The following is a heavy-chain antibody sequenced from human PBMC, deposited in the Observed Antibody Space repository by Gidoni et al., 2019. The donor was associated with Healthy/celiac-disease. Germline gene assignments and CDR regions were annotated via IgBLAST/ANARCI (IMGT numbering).Heavy chain of an antibody. CDR1: GGTFSSYA. CDR2: IIPIFGTA. J-gene: IGHJ6*02. CDR3: ARGGLYCSSTSCYPTDYYGMDV. V-gene: IGHV1-69*01. D-gene: IGHD2-2*01. Sequence: QVQLVQSGAEVKKPGSSVKVSCKASGGTFSSYAISWVRQAPGQGLEWMGGIIPIFGTANYAQKFQGRVTITADESTSTAYMELSSLRSEDTAVYYCARGGLYCSSTSCYPTDYYGMDVWGQGTTVTVSS.